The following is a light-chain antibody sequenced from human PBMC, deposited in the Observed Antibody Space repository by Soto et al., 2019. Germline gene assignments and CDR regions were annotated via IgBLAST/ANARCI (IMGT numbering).Light chain of an antibody. CDR2: GAS. CDR3: QQYEYWPPT. CDR1: QSIRNT. Sequence: EVVMTQAPGTLSASPGERATLSCRASQSIRNTVAWYQQKPGQPPRLLIRGASTRATCVPARFSGSGFGTEFTLSISSLQSDDFAVYHCQQYEYWPPTFGQGTNVEIK. V-gene: IGKV3D-15*01. J-gene: IGKJ1*01.